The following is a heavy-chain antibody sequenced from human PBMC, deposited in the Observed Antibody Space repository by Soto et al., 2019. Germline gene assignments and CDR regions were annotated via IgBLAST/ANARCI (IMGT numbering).Heavy chain of an antibody. CDR3: AKMGRDAYKPIDS. CDR2: ISASGYST. Sequence: GGSLRLSCAASGFTFSDSAIGWVRQAPGKGLEWVSSISASGYSTYYADSVKGRFTISRGTSKNTLYLQTNSLRAEDTAMYYCAKMGRDAYKPIDSWGQGSLVPVPS. D-gene: IGHD3-16*01. J-gene: IGHJ4*02. V-gene: IGHV3-23*01. CDR1: GFTFSDSA.